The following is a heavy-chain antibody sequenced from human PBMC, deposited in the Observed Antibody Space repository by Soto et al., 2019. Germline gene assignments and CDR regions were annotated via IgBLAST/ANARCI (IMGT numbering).Heavy chain of an antibody. J-gene: IGHJ3*02. Sequence: GGSLRLSCAGSGFTFNTYWMHWVRQAPGKGLVLVSRVNNDGGGTIYADSVKGRFTISRDNAKNTVYLQMNSLSAEDTALYFCTRGGYMHGFDMWGQGTMVTVSS. CDR3: TRGGYMHGFDM. D-gene: IGHD6-13*01. CDR2: VNNDGGGT. V-gene: IGHV3-74*01. CDR1: GFTFNTYW.